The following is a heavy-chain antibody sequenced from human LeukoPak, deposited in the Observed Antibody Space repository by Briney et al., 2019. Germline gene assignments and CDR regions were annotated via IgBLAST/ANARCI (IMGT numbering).Heavy chain of an antibody. Sequence: PGGSLRLSCAASGFTLSSYWMSWVRQAPGKGLEWVANIKQDGSEKYYVDSVKGRFTISRDNAKNSLYLQMNSLRAEDTAVYYCANGEVYFDYWGQGTLVTVSS. CDR3: ANGEVYFDY. J-gene: IGHJ4*02. CDR1: GFTLSSYW. CDR2: IKQDGSEK. D-gene: IGHD4-17*01. V-gene: IGHV3-7*01.